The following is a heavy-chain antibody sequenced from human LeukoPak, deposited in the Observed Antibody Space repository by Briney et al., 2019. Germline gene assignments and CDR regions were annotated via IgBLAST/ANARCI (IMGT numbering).Heavy chain of an antibody. CDR2: IFYTGST. CDR1: GGSISSYY. V-gene: IGHV4-59*01. Sequence: SETLSLTCTVSGGSISSYYWSWIRQPPGKGLEWIGYIFYTGSTNYNPSLESRVTISIDTSKNQFSLKLSSVTAADTAVYYCVRGYLNSGCDYWGQGTLVTVSS. J-gene: IGHJ4*02. D-gene: IGHD6-19*01. CDR3: VRGYLNSGCDY.